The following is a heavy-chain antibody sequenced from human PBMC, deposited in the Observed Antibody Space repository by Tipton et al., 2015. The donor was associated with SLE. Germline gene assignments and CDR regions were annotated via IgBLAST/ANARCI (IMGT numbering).Heavy chain of an antibody. J-gene: IGHJ4*02. V-gene: IGHV4-38-2*01. CDR1: GFSITSGYY. D-gene: IGHD3-3*01. Sequence: TLSLTCAVSGFSITSGYYWGWFPQPPRKGVEWFGSIYHSGSTYYNPSLKSRVTISVDTSKNQFSLKLSSVTAADTAVYYCARVYDFWSGYYNLPFDYWGQGTLVTVSS. CDR2: IYHSGST. CDR3: ARVYDFWSGYYNLPFDY.